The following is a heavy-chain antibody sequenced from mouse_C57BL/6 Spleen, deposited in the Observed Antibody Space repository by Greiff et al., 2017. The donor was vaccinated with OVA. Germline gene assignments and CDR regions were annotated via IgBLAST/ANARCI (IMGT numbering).Heavy chain of an antibody. Sequence: VQLKQSGPELVKPGASVKMSCKASGYTFTDYNMHWVKQSHGKSLEWIGYINPNNGGTSYNQKFKGKATLTVNKSSSTAYMELRSLTSEDSAVYYCAMVQGLLFAYWGQGTLVTVSA. D-gene: IGHD2-13*01. CDR2: INPNNGGT. CDR3: AMVQGLLFAY. J-gene: IGHJ3*01. CDR1: GYTFTDYN. V-gene: IGHV1-22*01.